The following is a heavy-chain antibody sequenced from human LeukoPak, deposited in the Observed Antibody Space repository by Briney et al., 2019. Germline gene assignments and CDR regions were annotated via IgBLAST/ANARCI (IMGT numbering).Heavy chain of an antibody. J-gene: IGHJ3*02. CDR2: TYYRSKWYN. Sequence: SQTLSLTCALSGDSVSSNSAAWNWIRQSPSRGLEWLGRTYYRSKWYNDYAVSVKSRITINPDTSKNQFSLQLNSVTPEDTAAYYCARQKGYDSEDHRRAFDIWGQGTMVTVSS. D-gene: IGHD3-16*01. V-gene: IGHV6-1*01. CDR3: ARQKGYDSEDHRRAFDI. CDR1: GDSVSSNSAA.